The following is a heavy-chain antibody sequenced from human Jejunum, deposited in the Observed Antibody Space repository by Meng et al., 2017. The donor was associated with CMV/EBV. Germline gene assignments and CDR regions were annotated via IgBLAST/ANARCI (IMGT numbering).Heavy chain of an antibody. CDR2: MAEDGSEI. J-gene: IGHJ4*02. V-gene: IGHV3-7*04. CDR1: GFTFSTYW. CDR3: ARGWAHLDN. D-gene: IGHD1-26*01. Sequence: SCAASGFTFSTYWMTWVRQAPGTGLAWVANMAEDGSEIYYVDSVKGRFTISRDNARNSLFLQMNSLRAEDTAVYYCARGWAHLDNWGQGTLVTVSS.